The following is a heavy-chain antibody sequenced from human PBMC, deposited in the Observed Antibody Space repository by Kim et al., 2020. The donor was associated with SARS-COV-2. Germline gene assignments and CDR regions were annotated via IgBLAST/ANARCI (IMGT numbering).Heavy chain of an antibody. Sequence: DSLKGRFTISRDKAKNSLYLQMNSLRAEDTAFYYCAKGRTGYSSGEVDFWGQGTLLTVSS. D-gene: IGHD6-19*01. J-gene: IGHJ4*02. CDR3: AKGRTGYSSGEVDF. V-gene: IGHV3-9*01.